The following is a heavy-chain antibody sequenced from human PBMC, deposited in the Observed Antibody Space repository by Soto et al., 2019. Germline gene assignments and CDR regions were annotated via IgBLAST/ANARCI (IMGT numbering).Heavy chain of an antibody. CDR3: ACPRIPAAGTRYFDY. D-gene: IGHD6-13*01. J-gene: IGHJ4*02. CDR2: IIPIFGTA. CDR1: GGTFSSYA. V-gene: IGHV1-69*13. Sequence: PSVKVSCKGSGGTFSSYAISWVRQAPGQGLEWMGGIIPIFGTANYAQKFQGRVTITADESTSTAYMELSSLRSEDTAVYYCACPRIPAAGTRYFDYWGQGTLVTVSS.